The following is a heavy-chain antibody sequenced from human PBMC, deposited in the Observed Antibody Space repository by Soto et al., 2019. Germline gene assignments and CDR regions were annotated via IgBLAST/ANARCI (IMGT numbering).Heavy chain of an antibody. CDR2: ISGSGGST. CDR1: GFTFSSYA. Sequence: PGGSLRLSCAASGFTFSSYAMSWVRQAPGKGLEWVSAISGSGGSTYYADSVKGRFTISRDNSKNTLYLQMNSLRAEDTAVYYCAKDRDSVVVVPAAACFDYWGQGTLVTVPQ. CDR3: AKDRDSVVVVPAAACFDY. J-gene: IGHJ4*02. V-gene: IGHV3-23*01. D-gene: IGHD2-2*01.